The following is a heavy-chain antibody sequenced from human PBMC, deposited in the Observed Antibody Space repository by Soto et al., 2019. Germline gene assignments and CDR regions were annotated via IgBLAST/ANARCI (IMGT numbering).Heavy chain of an antibody. CDR1: GGSVMSGRYY. V-gene: IGHV4-61*01. D-gene: IGHD5-12*01. Sequence: PSETLSLTCTFSGGSVMSGRYYWSWIRQPPGKGLEWIGYIYDSGTTADNPSLKSRVTISVDTSKNQFSLKLRSVIAADTAVYFCARAHSGYDPLGMDVWGQGTTVTVSS. CDR2: IYDSGTT. CDR3: ARAHSGYDPLGMDV. J-gene: IGHJ6*02.